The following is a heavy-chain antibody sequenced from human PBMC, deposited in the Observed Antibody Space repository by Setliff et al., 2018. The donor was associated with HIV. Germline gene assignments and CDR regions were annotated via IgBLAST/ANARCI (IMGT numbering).Heavy chain of an antibody. CDR3: ARLSDTAMASFDS. CDR1: GGSLSGYH. D-gene: IGHD5-18*01. V-gene: IGHV4-59*08. Sequence: PSETLSLTCSVSGGSLSGYHWSWIRQPPGKGLEWIGYFYKSGSTNSGPSFKSRVGMSGDTSKNQLSLKVTSVTAADTSVYYCARLSDTAMASFDSWGQGTLVTVSS. CDR2: FYKSGST. J-gene: IGHJ4*02.